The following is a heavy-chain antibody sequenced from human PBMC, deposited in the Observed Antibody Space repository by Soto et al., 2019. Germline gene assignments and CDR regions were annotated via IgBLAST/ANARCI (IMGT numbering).Heavy chain of an antibody. J-gene: IGHJ4*02. V-gene: IGHV1-8*01. CDR1: GYTFTSYD. CDR3: ARRAETNGWNGFGADKYYFDF. D-gene: IGHD1-1*01. CDR2: LNPNTGNS. Sequence: QVQLVQSGAEVRKPGASVKVSCEASGYTFTSYDIYWVRQATGQGLEWMGWLNPNTGNSGYDQKFQGRITVTSDTSINTVHMELSSLRSEDTAVYYCARRAETNGWNGFGADKYYFDFWGQGTLVTVSS.